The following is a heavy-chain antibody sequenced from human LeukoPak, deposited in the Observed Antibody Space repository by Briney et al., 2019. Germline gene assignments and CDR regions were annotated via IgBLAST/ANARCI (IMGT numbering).Heavy chain of an antibody. J-gene: IGHJ2*01. D-gene: IGHD4-11*01. CDR3: AGYGNYWDWYFDL. CDR1: GGSIGSYY. Sequence: SETLSLTCTVSGGSIGSYYWSWIRQPPGKGLEWIGYIHYSGSTNHNPSLKSRVTISIDTSKNQISLRLTSVTAADTAVYYCAGYGNYWDWYFDLWGRGTLVTVSS. CDR2: IHYSGST. V-gene: IGHV4-59*01.